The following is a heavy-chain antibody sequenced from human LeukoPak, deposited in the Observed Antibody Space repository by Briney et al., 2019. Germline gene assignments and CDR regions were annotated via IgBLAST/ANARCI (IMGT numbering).Heavy chain of an antibody. Sequence: GGSLRLSRAASGFTYSSYWLSWVRQAPRKGLQWVANINQDGREKYYVHSVKGRFSISRENVKNSLHLQMNSLRAEDTAVYYCASGITIFGVVRKRPFDYWGQGTLVTVSS. CDR2: INQDGREK. V-gene: IGHV3-7*01. CDR1: GFTYSSYW. CDR3: ASGITIFGVVRKRPFDY. D-gene: IGHD3-3*01. J-gene: IGHJ4*02.